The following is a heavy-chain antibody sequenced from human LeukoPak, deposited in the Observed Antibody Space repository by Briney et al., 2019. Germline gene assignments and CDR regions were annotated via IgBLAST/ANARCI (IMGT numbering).Heavy chain of an antibody. CDR3: ATAPILRGEGGEHYKYGMDV. CDR1: IGSLNSGNW. J-gene: IGHJ6*02. V-gene: IGHV4-4*02. CDR2: IYHNGTT. Sequence: PSGTLSLTCAVSIGSLNSGNWWSWVRQPPGKGLEWIGEIYHNGTTNYNPSLKSRVTISADTFKNQFSLKLTSVTAADTAVYYCATAPILRGEGGEHYKYGMDVWGQGTTVIVSS. D-gene: IGHD2-2*02.